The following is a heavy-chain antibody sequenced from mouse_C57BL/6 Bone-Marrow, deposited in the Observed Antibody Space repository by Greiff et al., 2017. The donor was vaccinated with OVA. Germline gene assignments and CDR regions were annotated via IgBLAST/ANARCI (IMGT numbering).Heavy chain of an antibody. J-gene: IGHJ3*01. CDR3: VRQLRLRGFAD. CDR2: IRSKSNNYAT. CDR1: GFSFNTYA. D-gene: IGHD3-2*02. Sequence: EVKLMESGGGLVQPKGSLKLSCAASGFSFNTYAMNWVRQAPGKGLEWVARIRSKSNNYATYYADSVKDRFTISRDDSESMLYLQMNNLKTEDTAMYYCVRQLRLRGFADWGQGTLVTVSA. V-gene: IGHV10-1*01.